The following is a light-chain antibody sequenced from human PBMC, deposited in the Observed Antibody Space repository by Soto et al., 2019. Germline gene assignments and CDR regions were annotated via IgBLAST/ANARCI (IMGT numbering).Light chain of an antibody. CDR3: QQYFSIPPT. V-gene: IGKV4-1*01. Sequence: DIVMTQSPDSLAVSLGERATINCKSSQSVLYSSNNKNNLAWYQQKPGQPLRLLIYWASTRASGVPDRFSGSGSGTDFPLTISSLQAEDVAVYYCQQYFSIPPTFGQGTKVEIK. CDR2: WAS. CDR1: QSVLYSSNNKNN. J-gene: IGKJ1*01.